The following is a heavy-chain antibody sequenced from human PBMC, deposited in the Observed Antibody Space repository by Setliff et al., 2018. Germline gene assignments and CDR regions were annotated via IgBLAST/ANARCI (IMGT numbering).Heavy chain of an antibody. J-gene: IGHJ4*02. D-gene: IGHD6-19*01. CDR3: ERKWGSSGWYTFDY. V-gene: IGHV1-18*01. CDR1: RYTVPPYG. CDR2: ISAYNGNT. Sequence: VSVKVSCKPSRYTVPPYGISWVRQAPGQGLEWMGWISAYNGNTNYAQKFQGRVTITTDTSTSTAYMELRSLRSDDAVVYYCERKWGSSGWYTFDYWGQGTLVTVSS.